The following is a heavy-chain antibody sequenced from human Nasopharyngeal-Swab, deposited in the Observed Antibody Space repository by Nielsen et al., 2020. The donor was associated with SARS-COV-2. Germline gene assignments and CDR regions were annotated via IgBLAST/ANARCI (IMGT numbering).Heavy chain of an antibody. D-gene: IGHD5-24*01. V-gene: IGHV3-15*01. CDR2: IKSKTDGGTT. J-gene: IGHJ6*02. CDR3: TTVSGGYNMYYYYYYGMDV. Sequence: WIRQPPGKGLEWVGRIKSKTDGGTTDYAAPVKGRFTISRDDSKNTLYLQMNSLKTEDTAVYYCTTVSGGYNMYYYYYYGMDVWGQGTTGTVSS.